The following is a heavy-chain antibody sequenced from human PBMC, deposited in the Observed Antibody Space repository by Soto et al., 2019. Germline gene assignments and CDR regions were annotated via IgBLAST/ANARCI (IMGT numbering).Heavy chain of an antibody. D-gene: IGHD3-22*01. J-gene: IGHJ6*02. V-gene: IGHV1-8*01. CDR3: ARGSDYYDSSSPYYYAMDV. CDR2: MNPNSGNT. Sequence: ASVKVSCKASGYTFTSYDINWVRQATGQGLEWMGWMNPNSGNTGYAQKFQGRVTMTRNTSISTAYMELSSLRSEDTAVYYCARGSDYYDSSSPYYYAMDVWGQVTTVTFS. CDR1: GYTFTSYD.